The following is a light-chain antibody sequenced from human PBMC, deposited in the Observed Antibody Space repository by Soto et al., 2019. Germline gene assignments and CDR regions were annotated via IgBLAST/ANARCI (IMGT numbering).Light chain of an antibody. Sequence: QSVLTQPPSVSGAPGQRVTISCTGSSSNIGAGYDVHWYRQLPGTAPKLLIYGDNNRPSGVPDRFSGSKSGTSASLAITGLQAEDEADYYCQSYDSSLSAWVFGGGTQLTVL. CDR3: QSYDSSLSAWV. CDR1: SSNIGAGYD. J-gene: IGLJ3*02. V-gene: IGLV1-40*01. CDR2: GDN.